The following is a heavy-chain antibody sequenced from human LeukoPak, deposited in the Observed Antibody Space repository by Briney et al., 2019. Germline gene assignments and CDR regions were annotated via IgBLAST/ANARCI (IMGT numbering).Heavy chain of an antibody. Sequence: GSLRLSCAASGFTFSSYGMHWVRQAPGKGLEWVAVIWYDENYKYYADSVKGRFTISRDTSKNTLNLQMNSLRAEDTAIYYCARGGDMVGGSRSAFDIWGQGTMVTVSS. CDR1: GFTFSSYG. D-gene: IGHD1-26*01. CDR2: IWYDENYK. CDR3: ARGGDMVGGSRSAFDI. J-gene: IGHJ3*02. V-gene: IGHV3-33*01.